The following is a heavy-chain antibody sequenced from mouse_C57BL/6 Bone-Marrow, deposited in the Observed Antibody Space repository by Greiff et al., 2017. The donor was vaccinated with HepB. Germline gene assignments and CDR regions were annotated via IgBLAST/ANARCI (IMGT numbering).Heavy chain of an antibody. V-gene: IGHV1-55*01. J-gene: IGHJ2*01. Sequence: QVQLQQPGAELVKPGASVKMSCKASGYTFTSYWITWVKQRPGQGLEWIGDIYPGSGSTNYNEKFKSKATLTVDTSSSTAYMQLSSLTSEDSAVYYCARRRAYYDYDVPDYWGQGTTLTVSS. CDR2: IYPGSGST. CDR1: GYTFTSYW. CDR3: ARRRAYYDYDVPDY. D-gene: IGHD2-4*01.